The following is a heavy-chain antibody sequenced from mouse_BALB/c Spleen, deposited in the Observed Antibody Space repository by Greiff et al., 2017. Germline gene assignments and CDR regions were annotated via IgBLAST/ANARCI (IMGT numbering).Heavy chain of an antibody. Sequence: QVQLKESGPGLVAPSQSLSITCTVSGFSLTGYGVNWVRQPPGKGLEWLGMIWGDGSTDYNSALKSRLSISKDNSKSQVFLKMNSLQTDDTARYYCARGPRSTMITGLAMDYWGQGTSVTVSS. CDR1: GFSLTGYG. CDR3: ARGPRSTMITGLAMDY. J-gene: IGHJ4*01. CDR2: IWGDGST. V-gene: IGHV2-6-7*01. D-gene: IGHD2-4*01.